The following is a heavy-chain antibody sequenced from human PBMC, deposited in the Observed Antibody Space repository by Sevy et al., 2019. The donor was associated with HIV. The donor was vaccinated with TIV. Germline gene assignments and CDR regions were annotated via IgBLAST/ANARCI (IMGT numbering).Heavy chain of an antibody. CDR1: GFTFSNYG. Sequence: GESLKISCAASGFTFSNYGMHWVRQAPGKGVEWVAVIWNDGSNKYYADSVKGRFTISRDNSKNTLYLQMNSLRVEDTAVYFCARGGDFNDRSAKRDFDYWGQGTLVTVSS. V-gene: IGHV3-33*01. J-gene: IGHJ4*02. CDR2: IWNDGSNK. CDR3: ARGGDFNDRSAKRDFDY. D-gene: IGHD3-22*01.